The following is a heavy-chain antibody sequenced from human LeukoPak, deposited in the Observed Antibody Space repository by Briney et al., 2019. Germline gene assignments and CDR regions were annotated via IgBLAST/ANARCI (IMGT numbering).Heavy chain of an antibody. Sequence: SETLSLTCAVYGGSFSGYYWSWIRQLPGKGLEWMGEINHSGSTNYNPSLKSRVTISVDTSKNQFSLKLSSVTAADTAVYYCARRYNVLLWFGELSPTISGWFDPWGQGTLVTVSS. CDR3: ARRYNVLLWFGELSPTISGWFDP. J-gene: IGHJ5*02. D-gene: IGHD3-10*01. CDR1: GGSFSGYY. V-gene: IGHV4-34*01. CDR2: INHSGST.